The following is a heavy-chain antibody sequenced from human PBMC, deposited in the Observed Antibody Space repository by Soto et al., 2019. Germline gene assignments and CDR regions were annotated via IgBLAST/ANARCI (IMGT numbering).Heavy chain of an antibody. D-gene: IGHD2-2*01. CDR1: GGSINSDGYY. CDR2: IYYSGNT. J-gene: IGHJ4*02. Sequence: QVQLQESGPGLVKPSQTLALTCTVSGGSINSDGYYWSCIRQHPGKGLEWIGYIYYSGNTHYNPSLKSRVTISVDTSKNQFSLKVNSMTAADTAVYYCARCAFSSNSCYYLDYWGQGTLVTVSS. V-gene: IGHV4-31*03. CDR3: ARCAFSSNSCYYLDY.